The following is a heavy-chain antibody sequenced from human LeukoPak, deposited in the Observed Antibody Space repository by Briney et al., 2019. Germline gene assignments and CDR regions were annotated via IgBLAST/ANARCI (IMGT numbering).Heavy chain of an antibody. V-gene: IGHV4-59*01. CDR1: GGSISSYY. J-gene: IGHJ4*02. CDR3: ARGGRKYSGSHPQDY. Sequence: SEILSLTCTVSGGSISSYYWSWIRQPPGKRLEWIGYIYYSGSTNHNPSLKSRVTISVDTSKNQFSLKLSSVTAADTAVYYCARGGRKYSGSHPQDYWGQGTLVTVSS. D-gene: IGHD1-26*01. CDR2: IYYSGST.